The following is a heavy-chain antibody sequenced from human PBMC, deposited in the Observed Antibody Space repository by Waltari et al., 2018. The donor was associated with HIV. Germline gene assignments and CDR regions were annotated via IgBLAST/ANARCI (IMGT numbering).Heavy chain of an antibody. D-gene: IGHD4-17*01. CDR3: YGDYGY. Sequence: QVQLQESGPGLVKPSQTLSLTCTVSGGSISSDSAYWNWTRQPAGKGLEWIGRINPSGSTNYNPSLKSRLTISLDTSRNQFSLRLSSVTAADTAVYYCYGDYGYWGQGILVTVSS. J-gene: IGHJ4*02. CDR1: GGSISSDSAY. CDR2: INPSGST. V-gene: IGHV4-61*02.